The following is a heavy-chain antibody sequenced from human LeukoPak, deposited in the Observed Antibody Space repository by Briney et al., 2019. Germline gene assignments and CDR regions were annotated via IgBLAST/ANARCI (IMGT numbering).Heavy chain of an antibody. Sequence: GASVKVSCKASGYTFTSYDINWVRQATGQGLEWMGWISAYNGNTNYAQKLQGRVAMTTDTSTSTAYMELRSLRSDDTAVYYCARDSPTRITMIVVVTPFDYWGQGTLVTVSS. J-gene: IGHJ4*02. CDR2: ISAYNGNT. D-gene: IGHD3-22*01. V-gene: IGHV1-18*01. CDR3: ARDSPTRITMIVVVTPFDY. CDR1: GYTFTSYD.